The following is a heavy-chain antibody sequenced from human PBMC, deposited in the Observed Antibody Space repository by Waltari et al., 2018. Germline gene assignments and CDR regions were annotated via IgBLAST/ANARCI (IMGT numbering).Heavy chain of an antibody. V-gene: IGHV3-7*04. D-gene: IGHD3-10*02. CDR2: INHHGSKI. CDR1: GFSFSTYC. Sequence: EVQLVESGGDLVQPGGSLRLSCVASGFSFSTYCISWVRQAPGKGLVWVGIINHHGSKIYYMDYVKGRFTISRDNAKNSLYLQMNSLRADDTAVYYCAKDVRPIDIWGRGTMVTVSS. J-gene: IGHJ3*02. CDR3: AKDVRPIDI.